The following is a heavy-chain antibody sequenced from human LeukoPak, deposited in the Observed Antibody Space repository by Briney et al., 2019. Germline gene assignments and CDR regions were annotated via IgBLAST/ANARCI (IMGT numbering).Heavy chain of an antibody. CDR2: INQDGSDK. Sequence: GGSLRLSCAASGFTFSTFWMSWVRQAPGKGLEWVANINQDGSDKYYVDSMKGRFTVSRDNAKNSLYLQIDSLSDEDTAVYYCARGGTHVSDYWGQGTLVTVSS. V-gene: IGHV3-7*01. D-gene: IGHD3-16*01. J-gene: IGHJ4*02. CDR1: GFTFSTFW. CDR3: ARGGTHVSDY.